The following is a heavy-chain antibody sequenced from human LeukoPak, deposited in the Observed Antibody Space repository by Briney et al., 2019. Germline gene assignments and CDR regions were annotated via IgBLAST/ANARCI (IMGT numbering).Heavy chain of an antibody. D-gene: IGHD6-6*01. Sequence: GGALRLSCAASGFTFSSYSMTWVRQAPGKVLEWVSSISSSSSYIYYADSVKGRFTISRDNAKNSLYLQMNSLRAEDTAVYYCARGGSSLFVEFDYWGQGTLVTVSS. J-gene: IGHJ4*02. CDR1: GFTFSSYS. V-gene: IGHV3-21*01. CDR2: ISSSSSYI. CDR3: ARGGSSLFVEFDY.